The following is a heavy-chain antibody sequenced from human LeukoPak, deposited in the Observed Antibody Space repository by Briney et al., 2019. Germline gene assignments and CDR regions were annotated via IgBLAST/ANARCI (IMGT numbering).Heavy chain of an antibody. J-gene: IGHJ3*02. Sequence: ASVKVSCKASGYTFTGYYMHWVRQAPGQGLEWMGWINPSSGGTNYAQKFQGRVTMTRDTSISTAYMELSRLRSDDTAVYYCARAYDYYGSGTYPSGPDDAFDIWGQGTMVTVSS. D-gene: IGHD3-10*01. CDR3: ARAYDYYGSGTYPSGPDDAFDI. CDR2: INPSSGGT. V-gene: IGHV1-2*02. CDR1: GYTFTGYY.